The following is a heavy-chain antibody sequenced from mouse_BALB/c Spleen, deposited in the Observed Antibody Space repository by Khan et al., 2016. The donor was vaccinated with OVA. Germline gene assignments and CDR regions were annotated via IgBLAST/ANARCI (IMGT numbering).Heavy chain of an antibody. J-gene: IGHJ4*01. Sequence: QIQLVQSGPELKKPGETVQISCKASGFTFTNYGMNWVKQAPGKGLKWMGWINTYTGEPTFADDFKGRFAFSFETSASTAYLQINSLKNEDTATYFCARVGYNGTLDCWGQGTSVTVSS. V-gene: IGHV9-3-1*01. D-gene: IGHD2-14*01. CDR2: INTYTGEP. CDR3: ARVGYNGTLDC. CDR1: GFTFTNYG.